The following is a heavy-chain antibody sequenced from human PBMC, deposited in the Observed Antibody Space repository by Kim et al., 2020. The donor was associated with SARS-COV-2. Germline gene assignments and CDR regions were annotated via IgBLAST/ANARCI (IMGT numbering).Heavy chain of an antibody. CDR2: ISGSGGST. Sequence: GGSLRLSCAASGFTFSSYAMNWVRQAPGKGLEWVSAISGSGGSTYYADSVKGRFTISRDNSKNTLYLQMNSLRAEDTAVYYCASPKSFGRYEVPADSYYYYYYGMDVWGQGTTVTVSS. J-gene: IGHJ6*02. V-gene: IGHV3-23*01. D-gene: IGHD2-2*01. CDR3: ASPKSFGRYEVPADSYYYYYYGMDV. CDR1: GFTFSSYA.